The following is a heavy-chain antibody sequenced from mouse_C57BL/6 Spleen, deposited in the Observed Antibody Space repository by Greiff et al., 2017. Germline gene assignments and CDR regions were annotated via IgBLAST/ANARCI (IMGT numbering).Heavy chain of an antibody. D-gene: IGHD2-3*01. CDR2: IWSGGST. CDR3: AYDGKDWFAY. CDR1: GFSLTSYG. J-gene: IGHJ3*01. V-gene: IGHV2-2*01. Sequence: QVQLKESGPGLVQPSQSLSITCTVSGFSLTSYGVHWVRQSPGKGLEWLGVIWSGGSTDYNAAFISRLSISKDNSKSQIFFKMNTLQADDTSIYYCAYDGKDWFAYWGQGTLVTVSA.